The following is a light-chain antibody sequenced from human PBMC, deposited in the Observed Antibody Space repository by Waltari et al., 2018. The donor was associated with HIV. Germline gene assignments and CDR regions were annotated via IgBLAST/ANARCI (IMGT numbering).Light chain of an antibody. CDR2: NNS. J-gene: IGLJ3*02. Sequence: QYVLTQQRSASGSPAPSVTISCSGSSYNFGSNTVHWYQQIPGTAPKLLIYNNSQRPSGVPDPVAGAKSVTSASLAISGLQSEDEANYDCAAWDDSLIGPVFGGGTKRTVL. CDR3: AAWDDSLIGPV. CDR1: SYNFGSNT. V-gene: IGLV1-44*01.